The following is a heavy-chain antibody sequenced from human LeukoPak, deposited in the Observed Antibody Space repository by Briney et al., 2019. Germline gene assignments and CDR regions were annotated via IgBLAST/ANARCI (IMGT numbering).Heavy chain of an antibody. CDR2: ISSSGSTI. CDR3: ARDQYDSSGYYRLFDY. V-gene: IGHV3-11*04. D-gene: IGHD3-22*01. J-gene: IGHJ4*02. CDR1: GFIFTDYY. Sequence: GGSLRLSCTASGFIFTDYYMSWIRQAPGKGLEWVSYISSSGSTIYYADSVKGRFTISRDNAKNSLYLQMNSLRAEDTAVYYCARDQYDSSGYYRLFDYWGQGTLVTVSS.